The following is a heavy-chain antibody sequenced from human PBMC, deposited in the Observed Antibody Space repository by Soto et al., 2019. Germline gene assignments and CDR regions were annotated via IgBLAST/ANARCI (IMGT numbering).Heavy chain of an antibody. CDR1: GFSLSTSGVG. V-gene: IGHV2-5*02. CDR3: AHRRGGLGVRGVISLDY. J-gene: IGHJ4*02. Sequence: QITLKESGPPLVKPTQTLTLTCTFSGFSLSTSGVGVGWIRQPPGKALEWLALIYWDDDKRYSPSLKSRLTITKDTAKIQLVLTMTNMDPVDTATYYCAHRRGGLGVRGVISLDYWGQGTLVTVSS. D-gene: IGHD3-10*01. CDR2: IYWDDDK.